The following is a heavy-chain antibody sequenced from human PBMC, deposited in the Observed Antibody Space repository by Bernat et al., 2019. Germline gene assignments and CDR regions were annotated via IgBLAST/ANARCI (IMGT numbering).Heavy chain of an antibody. Sequence: QVQLVQSGAEVKKPGASVKVSCKASGYTFTSYGISWVRQAPGQGLEWMGWISAYNGNTNYAQKLQGRVTMTTDTSTSTAYMELRSLRSDDTAVYYCASFTDYYDSSGYFFDYWGQGTLVTVSS. J-gene: IGHJ4*02. V-gene: IGHV1-18*01. CDR3: ASFTDYYDSSGYFFDY. CDR2: ISAYNGNT. D-gene: IGHD3-22*01. CDR1: GYTFTSYG.